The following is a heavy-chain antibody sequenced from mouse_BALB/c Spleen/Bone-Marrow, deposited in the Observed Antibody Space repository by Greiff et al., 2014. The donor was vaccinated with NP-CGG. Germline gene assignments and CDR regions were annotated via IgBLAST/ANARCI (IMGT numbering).Heavy chain of an antibody. CDR1: GYSITSGYS. J-gene: IGHJ4*01. Sequence: VQLQQSGPDLVKPSQSLSLTCTVTGYSITSGYSCHWIRQFPGNKLEWMGYIHYSGRTNYNPSLKSRISITRDTSKNQFFLQLNSVTTEDTATYYCTRDDYDVMDYWGQGTSVTVSS. V-gene: IGHV3-1*02. CDR3: TRDDYDVMDY. CDR2: IHYSGRT.